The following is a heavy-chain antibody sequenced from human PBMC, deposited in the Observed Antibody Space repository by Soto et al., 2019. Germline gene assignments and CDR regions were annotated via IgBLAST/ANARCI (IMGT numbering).Heavy chain of an antibody. CDR3: ARGKYCTNGACYLYDY. V-gene: IGHV5-51*01. CDR1: GYSFPTSW. CDR2: IYPGDSDT. Sequence: PGESLKISCKGSGYSFPTSWIGWVRQMPGKGLEWMGIIYPGDSDTRYSPSFQGQVTISADKSISIAYLQWNSLKASDTAMYYCARGKYCTNGACYLYDYWGRGTQVTVSS. D-gene: IGHD2-8*01. J-gene: IGHJ4*02.